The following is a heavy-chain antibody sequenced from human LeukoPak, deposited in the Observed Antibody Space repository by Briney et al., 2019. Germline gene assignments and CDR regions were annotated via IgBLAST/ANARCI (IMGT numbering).Heavy chain of an antibody. J-gene: IGHJ4*02. CDR2: IYHSGST. CDR1: GYSISSGYY. D-gene: IGHD6-13*01. Sequence: SETLSLTCAVSGYSISSGYYWGWIRQPPGKGLEWIGSIYHSGSTYYNPSLKSRVTISVDTSKNQFSLKLSSVTAADTAVYYCATQIAAQNYFDYWGQGTLDTVSS. CDR3: ATQIAAQNYFDY. V-gene: IGHV4-38-2*01.